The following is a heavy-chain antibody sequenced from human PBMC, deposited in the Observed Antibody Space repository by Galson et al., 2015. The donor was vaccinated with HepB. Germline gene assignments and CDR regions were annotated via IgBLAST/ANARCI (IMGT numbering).Heavy chain of an antibody. CDR3: ARGNYYDSSGYPRGYFQH. CDR1: GGTFSSYA. D-gene: IGHD3-22*01. Sequence: SVKVSCKASGGTFSSYAISWVRQAPGQGLEWMGGIIPIFGTANYAQKFQGRVTITADKSTSTAYMELSSLRSEDTAVYYCARGNYYDSSGYPRGYFQHWGQGTLVTVSS. V-gene: IGHV1-69*06. CDR2: IIPIFGTA. J-gene: IGHJ1*01.